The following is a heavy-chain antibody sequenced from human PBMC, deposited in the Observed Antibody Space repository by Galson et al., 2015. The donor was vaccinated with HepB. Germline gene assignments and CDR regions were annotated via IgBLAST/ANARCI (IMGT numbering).Heavy chain of an antibody. D-gene: IGHD2-2*01. CDR2: ISYDGSNT. V-gene: IGHV3-30*18. CDR1: GFSFSYYG. CDR3: AKGGRLLSAHMDV. Sequence: SLRLSCAASGFSFSYYGMHWVRQPPGKGLEWVAFISYDGSNTYYADSVQGRFIISRDNSNNTLFLQLHGLRPEDTALYSCAKGGRLLSAHMDVWGNGTTVIVSS. J-gene: IGHJ6*04.